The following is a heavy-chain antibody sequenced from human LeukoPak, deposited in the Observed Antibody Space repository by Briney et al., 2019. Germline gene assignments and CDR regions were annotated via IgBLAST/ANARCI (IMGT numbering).Heavy chain of an antibody. J-gene: IGHJ4*02. CDR2: TSHSGST. CDR1: GDSISSYY. Sequence: TSETLSLTCIVSGDSISSYYWSWIRQPPGKGLEWIGYTSHSGSTNSNPSLKSRVTISVDTSKNQFSLTLSSVTAADTAMYYCARDPDSSSWSLFDYWGQGTLVTVSS. V-gene: IGHV4-59*01. D-gene: IGHD6-13*01. CDR3: ARDPDSSSWSLFDY.